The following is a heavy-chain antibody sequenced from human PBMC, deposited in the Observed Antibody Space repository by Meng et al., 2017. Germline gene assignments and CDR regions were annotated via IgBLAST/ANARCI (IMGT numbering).Heavy chain of an antibody. CDR3: ARDRNYYGSGSYYKRELDY. CDR2: IIPIFGTA. Sequence: SVKVSCKASGGTFSSYAISWVRQAPGQGLEWMGGIIPIFGTANYAQKFQGRVTITADKSTSTAYMELSSLRSEDTAVYYCARDRNYYGSGSYYKRELDYWGQGTLVTVSS. D-gene: IGHD3-10*01. CDR1: GGTFSSYA. J-gene: IGHJ4*02. V-gene: IGHV1-69*06.